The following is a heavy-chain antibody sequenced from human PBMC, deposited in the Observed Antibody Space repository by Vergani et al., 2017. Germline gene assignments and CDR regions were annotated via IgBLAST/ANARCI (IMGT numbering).Heavy chain of an antibody. CDR1: GGTFSSYG. V-gene: IGHV1-69*12. J-gene: IGHJ4*02. CDR3: AIPGDSGSYARRGYYFDY. Sequence: QVQLVQSGAEVKKPGSSVKVSCKASGGTFSSYGISWVRQAPGQGLEWMGGIIPIFGTANYAQKFQGRVTITADESTSTAYMELSSLRSEDTAVYYCAIPGDSGSYARRGYYFDYWGQGTLVTVSS. D-gene: IGHD1-26*01. CDR2: IIPIFGTA.